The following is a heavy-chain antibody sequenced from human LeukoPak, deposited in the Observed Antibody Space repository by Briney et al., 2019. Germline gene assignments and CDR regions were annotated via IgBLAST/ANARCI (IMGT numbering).Heavy chain of an antibody. Sequence: GGSLRPSCAASGFTFSSYAMHWVRQAPGKGLEWVAVISFDGSNKYYADSVKGRFTLSRDNSKNTLYLQMNSLRAEDTAVYYCARAQQQLVRFAFDYWGQGTLVTVSS. CDR2: ISFDGSNK. J-gene: IGHJ4*02. V-gene: IGHV3-30*01. CDR1: GFTFSSYA. CDR3: ARAQQQLVRFAFDY. D-gene: IGHD6-13*01.